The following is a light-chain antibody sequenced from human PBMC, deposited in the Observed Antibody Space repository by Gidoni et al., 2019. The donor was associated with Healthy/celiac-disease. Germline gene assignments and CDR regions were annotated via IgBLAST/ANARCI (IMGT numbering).Light chain of an antibody. CDR1: QSVSSY. CDR2: DAS. V-gene: IGKV3-11*01. J-gene: IGKJ4*01. CDR3: QQRSNWPPRGT. Sequence: EIVFTQSPATLSLSPGERATLSCRASQSVSSYLAWYQQKPGQAPRLLIYDASNRATGIPARFSGSGSGTDFTLTISSLEPEDFAVYYCQQRSNWPPRGTFGGGTKVEIK.